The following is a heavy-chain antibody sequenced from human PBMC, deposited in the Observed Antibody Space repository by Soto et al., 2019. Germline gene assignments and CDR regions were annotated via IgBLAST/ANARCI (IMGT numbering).Heavy chain of an antibody. CDR1: GYTFTSYA. J-gene: IGHJ4*02. Sequence: QVQLVQSGAEEKKPGASVKISCKASGYTFTSYAMHWVRQAPGQRLEWMGWINAGNGNTKYSQKFQGRVTITRDTSARTACMELSSLRSEDTAMYYCARGDWWLFDYWGQGTLVTVSS. CDR2: INAGNGNT. CDR3: ARGDWWLFDY. D-gene: IGHD2-8*02. V-gene: IGHV1-3*05.